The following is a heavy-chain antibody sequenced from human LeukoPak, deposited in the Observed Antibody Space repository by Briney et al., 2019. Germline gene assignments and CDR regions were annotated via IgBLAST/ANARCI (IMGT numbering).Heavy chain of an antibody. V-gene: IGHV2-5*02. D-gene: IGHD2-8*01. J-gene: IGHJ4*02. Sequence: SGPTLVNPTQTLTLTCTFAGFSLSTSGVGVGWIRQSPGKALEWLALIYWDDSKRYRPSLKSRLTITKDTSKYEVVLTMTNMDPGDTATYYCAHMWYANSYYFDYWGQGTLSPSPQ. CDR1: GFSLSTSGVG. CDR3: AHMWYANSYYFDY. CDR2: IYWDDSK.